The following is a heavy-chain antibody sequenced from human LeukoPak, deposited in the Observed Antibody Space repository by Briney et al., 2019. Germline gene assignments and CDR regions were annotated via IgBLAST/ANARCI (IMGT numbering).Heavy chain of an antibody. CDR3: AKHPAIVVVILADY. CDR1: GGSISSYY. Sequence: ETLSLTCTVSGGSISSYYWSWIRQPPGKGLEWVSAISGSGGSTYYADSVKGRFTISRDNSKNTLYLQMNSLRAEDTAVYYCAKHPAIVVVILADYWGQGTLVTVSS. V-gene: IGHV3-23*01. J-gene: IGHJ4*02. D-gene: IGHD2-21*01. CDR2: ISGSGGST.